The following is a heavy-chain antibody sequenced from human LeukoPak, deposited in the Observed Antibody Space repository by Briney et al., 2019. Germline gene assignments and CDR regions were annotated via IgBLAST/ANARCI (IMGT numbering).Heavy chain of an antibody. CDR2: TSYDGTTE. D-gene: IGHD3-22*01. Sequence: PGRSLRLSCAASGFTFSSYTMHWVRQAPGKGLEWVAVTSYDGTTEYYAGSVKGRFTISRDNSKNTLILQMNSLRTDDTAVYYCARGQYYFDSGGYHPYWGQGTLVTVSS. J-gene: IGHJ1*01. CDR3: ARGQYYFDSGGYHPY. CDR1: GFTFSSYT. V-gene: IGHV3-30*04.